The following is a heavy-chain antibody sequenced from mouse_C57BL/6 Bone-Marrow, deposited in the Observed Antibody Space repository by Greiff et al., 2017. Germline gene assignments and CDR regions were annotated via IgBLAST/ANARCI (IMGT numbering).Heavy chain of an antibody. Sequence: VQLQQPGAELVKPGASVKLSCKASGYTFTSYWMHWVKQRPGQGLEWIGMIHPNSGSTNYNEKFKSKATLTVDKSSSTAYMQLSSLTSEDSAVYYCAREGMLSAWFAYWGQGTLVTVSA. CDR2: IHPNSGST. D-gene: IGHD3-2*02. V-gene: IGHV1-64*01. CDR1: GYTFTSYW. J-gene: IGHJ3*01. CDR3: AREGMLSAWFAY.